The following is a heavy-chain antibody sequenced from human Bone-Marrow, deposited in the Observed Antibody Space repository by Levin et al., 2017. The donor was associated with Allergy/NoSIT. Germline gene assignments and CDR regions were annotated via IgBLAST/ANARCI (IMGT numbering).Heavy chain of an antibody. CDR3: ARYVVVAAAYYFDY. D-gene: IGHD2-15*01. CDR2: IYPGDSDT. Sequence: SGGSLRLSCKGSGYSFTSYWIGWVRQMPGKGLEWMGIIYPGDSDTRYSPSFQGQVTISADKSISTAYLQWSSLKASDTAMYYCARYVVVAAAYYFDYWGQGTLVTVSS. V-gene: IGHV5-51*01. J-gene: IGHJ4*02. CDR1: GYSFTSYW.